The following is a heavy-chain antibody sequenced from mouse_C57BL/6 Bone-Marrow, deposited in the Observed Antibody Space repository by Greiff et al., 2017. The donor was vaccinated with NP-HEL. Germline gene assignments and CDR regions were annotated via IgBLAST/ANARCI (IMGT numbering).Heavy chain of an antibody. CDR2: IYPGNSDT. J-gene: IGHJ3*01. V-gene: IGHV1-5*01. D-gene: IGHD1-1*01. Sequence: VQLQQSGTVLARPGASVKMSCKTSGYTFTSYWMHWVKQRPGQGLEWIGAIYPGNSDTSYNQKFKGKAKLTAVTSASTAYMELSSLTNEDSAVYYCTRRVATVVEGGFAYWGQGTLVTVSA. CDR3: TRRVATVVEGGFAY. CDR1: GYTFTSYW.